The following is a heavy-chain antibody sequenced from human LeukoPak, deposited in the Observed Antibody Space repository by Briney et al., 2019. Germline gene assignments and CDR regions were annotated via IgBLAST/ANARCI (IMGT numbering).Heavy chain of an antibody. D-gene: IGHD6-13*01. J-gene: IGHJ4*02. CDR2: INPSGGST. CDR3: ARGGHGTSVAAAGTGDY. V-gene: IGHV1-46*01. CDR1: GYTFTSYG. Sequence: ASVKVSCKASGYTFTSYGISWVRQAPAQGLEWMGIINPSGGSTIYSQKFQGRVTMTTDMSTSTVYMELTSLRSDDTAVYYCARGGHGTSVAAAGTGDYWGQGTLVTVSS.